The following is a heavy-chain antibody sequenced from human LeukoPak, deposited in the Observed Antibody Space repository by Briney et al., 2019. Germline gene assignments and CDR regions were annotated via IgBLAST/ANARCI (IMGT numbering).Heavy chain of an antibody. V-gene: IGHV3-23*01. CDR3: ANDGYDILTGYGGD. J-gene: IGHJ4*02. CDR2: ISGSGGST. D-gene: IGHD3-9*01. Sequence: GGSLRLSCAASGFTFSSYAMSWVRQAPGKGLEWVSAISGSGGSTYYADSVKGRFTISRDNSKNTLYLQMNSLRAEDTAVYCCANDGYDILTGYGGDWGQGTLVTVSS. CDR1: GFTFSSYA.